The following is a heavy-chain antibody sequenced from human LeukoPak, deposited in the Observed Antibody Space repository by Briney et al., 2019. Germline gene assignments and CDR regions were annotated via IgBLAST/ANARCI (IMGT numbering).Heavy chain of an antibody. CDR3: ARDFGGVDWYFDL. Sequence: PSETLSLTCTVSGGSISSSYWSWIRQPPGKGLEWIGSIHYSGSTNYHPSLKSRVTISVDTSKNQCSLKLSSVTAADTAVYYCARDFGGVDWYFDLWGRGTLVTVSS. V-gene: IGHV4-59*01. CDR2: IHYSGST. D-gene: IGHD3-16*01. J-gene: IGHJ2*01. CDR1: GGSISSSY.